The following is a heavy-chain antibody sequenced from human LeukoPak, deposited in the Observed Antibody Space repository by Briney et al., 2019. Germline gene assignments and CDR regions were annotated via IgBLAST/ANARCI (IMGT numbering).Heavy chain of an antibody. D-gene: IGHD3-22*01. CDR3: TTDPQYYDSQAN. CDR2: IKSKTDGGTT. CDR1: GFTFSNAW. V-gene: IGHV3-15*01. J-gene: IGHJ3*01. Sequence: AGGALRCSCAASGFTFSNAWVRWVRQAPGKGLEWVGRIKSKTDGGTTDYAAPVKGRFTISRDDSKNTLYLQMNSLKTEDTAVYYCTTDPQYYDSQANWGQGTMVTVSS.